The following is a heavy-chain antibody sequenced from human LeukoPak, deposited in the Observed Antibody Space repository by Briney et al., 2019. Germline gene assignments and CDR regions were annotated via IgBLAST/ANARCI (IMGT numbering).Heavy chain of an antibody. CDR3: ASPREVDTAMEPP. J-gene: IGHJ5*02. V-gene: IGHV3-30-3*01. Sequence: GRSLRLSCAASGFTFSSYAMHWVRQALGKGLEWVAVISYDGSNKYYADSVKGRFTISRDNSKNTLYLQMNSLRAEDTAVYYCASPREVDTAMEPPWGQGTLVTVSS. D-gene: IGHD5-18*01. CDR2: ISYDGSNK. CDR1: GFTFSSYA.